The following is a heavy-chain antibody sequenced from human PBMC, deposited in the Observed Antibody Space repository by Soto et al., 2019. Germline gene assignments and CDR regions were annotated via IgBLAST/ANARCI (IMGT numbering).Heavy chain of an antibody. CDR2: INHSGNT. D-gene: IGHD2-2*03. CDR1: GGSFSGYY. J-gene: IGHJ6*02. V-gene: IGHV4-34*01. CDR3: ARLNGYCVSTSCHGYYGMDV. Sequence: PSETLSLTCAVYGGSFSGYYWSWIRQPPGKGLEWIGEINHSGNTNYNPSLKSRVTISVDTSKNQFSLKLSSVTAADTAVYYCARLNGYCVSTSCHGYYGMDVWGQGTTVTVSS.